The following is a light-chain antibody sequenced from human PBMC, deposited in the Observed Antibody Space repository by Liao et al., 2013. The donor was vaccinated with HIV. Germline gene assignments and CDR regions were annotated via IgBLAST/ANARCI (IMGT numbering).Light chain of an antibody. CDR3: QAWDSRAMV. V-gene: IGLV3-21*01. Sequence: SYELTQPPSVSVAPGKTARITCGGNNIGSKSVHWYQQKPGQAPVVVIYYDSDRPSGIPERFSGSNSGNTATLTISGTQAMDEADYYCQAWDSRAMVFGGGTKLTVL. CDR1: NIGSKS. J-gene: IGLJ2*01. CDR2: YDS.